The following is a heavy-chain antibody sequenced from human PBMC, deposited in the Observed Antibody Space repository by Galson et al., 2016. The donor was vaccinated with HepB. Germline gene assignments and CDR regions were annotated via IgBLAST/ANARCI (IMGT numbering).Heavy chain of an antibody. CDR1: GLTFSGYS. CDR2: ISSTSYTI. Sequence: SLRLSCAGSGLTFSGYSMNWVRQAPGKGLEWISYISSTSYTIYYADSVKGRFTISRDNARNSLYLQMNSLRGEDTAVYYCASGHGENYYGMDVWGQGTTVTVSS. J-gene: IGHJ6*02. V-gene: IGHV3-48*01. D-gene: IGHD5-24*01. CDR3: ASGHGENYYGMDV.